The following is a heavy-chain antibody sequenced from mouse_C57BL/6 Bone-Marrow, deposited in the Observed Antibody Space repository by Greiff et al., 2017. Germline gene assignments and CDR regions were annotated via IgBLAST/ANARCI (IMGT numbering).Heavy chain of an antibody. CDR2: IWTGGGP. CDR1: GFSLTSYA. J-gene: IGHJ4*01. Sequence: QVQLQQSGPGLVAPSQSLSITCTVSGFSLTSYAISWVRQPPGKGLEWLGVIWTGGGPHYTSALKPRLSISKDNSKSQVFLKMNSLQTDDTARYYCASPGLGAMDYWGQGTSVTVSS. CDR3: ASPGLGAMDY. V-gene: IGHV2-9-1*01. D-gene: IGHD3-1*01.